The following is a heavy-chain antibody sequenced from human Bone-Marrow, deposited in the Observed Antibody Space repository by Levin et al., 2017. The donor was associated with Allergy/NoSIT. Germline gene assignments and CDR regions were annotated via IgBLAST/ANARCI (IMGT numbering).Heavy chain of an antibody. V-gene: IGHV3-49*03. CDR1: GFTFGDYA. D-gene: IGHD1-20*01. J-gene: IGHJ6*02. CDR2: IRSKAYGGTT. CDR3: TRAHPKYNWKLYYGMDG. Sequence: GESLKISCTASGFTFGDYAMSWFRQAPGKGLEWVGFIRSKAYGGTTEYAASVKGRFTISRDDSKSIAYLQMNSLKTEDTAVYYCTRAHPKYNWKLYYGMDGWGQGTTVTVSS.